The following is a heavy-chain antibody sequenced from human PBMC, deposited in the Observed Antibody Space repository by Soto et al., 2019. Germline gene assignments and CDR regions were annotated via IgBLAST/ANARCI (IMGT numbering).Heavy chain of an antibody. CDR3: ARGVSSGWSYFHY. J-gene: IGHJ4*02. CDR2: ISYDGSIK. CDR1: GFTFSSYG. V-gene: IGHV3-30*03. Sequence: QVQLVESGGGVVQPGRSLRLSCAASGFTFSSYGMHWVRQAPGKGLEWVTVISYDGSIKYYADSVKGRFTISRDNSMNTLSLQMNSLGTEDTAVYYCARGVSSGWSYFHYWGQGTLVTVPS. D-gene: IGHD3-22*01.